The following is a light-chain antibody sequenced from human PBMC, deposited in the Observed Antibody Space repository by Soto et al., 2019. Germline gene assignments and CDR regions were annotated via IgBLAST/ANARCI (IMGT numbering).Light chain of an antibody. J-gene: IGKJ4*01. CDR2: GAS. V-gene: IGKV3-15*01. CDR3: QQDQTSPFT. CDR1: RGVCRK. Sequence: DIAITQSPATLSVAPRERVTFSCMVHRGVCRKLAWYQHKPGQAPRLLISGASNGASGIPARFSGSGSGTEFTLNISSLQSEDCAIYYCQQDQTSPFTFGGGTKVDIK.